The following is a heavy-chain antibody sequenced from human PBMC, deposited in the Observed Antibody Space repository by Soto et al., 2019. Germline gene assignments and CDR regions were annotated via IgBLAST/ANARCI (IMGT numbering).Heavy chain of an antibody. V-gene: IGHV4-30-4*08. CDR3: VYGVYVWVIDD. Sequence: PSEALFLTCTILGTSISREDVFCCWIRQHIGKGVEWIGYIYYSGNTYYNPSLKSRVTISVDTSKNQFSLKLSSVTAADTAVYYCVYGVYVWVIDDWGQGTLVTSPQ. D-gene: IGHD5-12*01. CDR1: GTSISREDVF. J-gene: IGHJ4*02. CDR2: IYYSGNT.